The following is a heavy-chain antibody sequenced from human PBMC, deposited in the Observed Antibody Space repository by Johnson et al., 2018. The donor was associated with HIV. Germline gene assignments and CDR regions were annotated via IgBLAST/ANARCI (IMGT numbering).Heavy chain of an antibody. V-gene: IGHV3-13*01. CDR1: GFTFSSYA. D-gene: IGHD2-15*01. Sequence: VQLVESGGGLVQPGGSLRLSCAASGFTFSSYAMSWVRQAPGKGLEWVSAISTAGDTYYPGSVKGRFTVSREDAKNSLYLQMNSLRAGDTALYYCARAVCRGGRCYSHDAFDIWGQGTMVTVSS. CDR2: ISTAGDT. J-gene: IGHJ3*02. CDR3: ARAVCRGGRCYSHDAFDI.